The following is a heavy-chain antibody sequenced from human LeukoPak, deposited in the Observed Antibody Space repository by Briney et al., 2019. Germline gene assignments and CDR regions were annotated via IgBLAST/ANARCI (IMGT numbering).Heavy chain of an antibody. CDR1: GYSISSGYY. V-gene: IGHV4-38-2*01. D-gene: IGHD1-26*01. J-gene: IGHJ6*03. CDR2: IYHSGST. Sequence: SETLSLTCAVSGYSISSGYYWGWIRQPPGKGLEWIGSIYHSGSTYYNPSLKSRVTISVDTSKNQFSLKLSSVTAADTAVYYCARLIVGATPYYYYYMDVWGKGTTVTVSS. CDR3: ARLIVGATPYYYYYMDV.